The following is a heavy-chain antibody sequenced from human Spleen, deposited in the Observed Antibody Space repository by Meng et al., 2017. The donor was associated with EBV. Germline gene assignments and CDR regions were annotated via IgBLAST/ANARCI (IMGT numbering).Heavy chain of an antibody. CDR2: MNPNSGNT. CDR3: STYGGTDFDY. V-gene: IGHV1-8*01. Sequence: QVQLVPSGAEVKKPRASVKVSCKASGYTFNNYAINWVRQATGQGLEWMGWMNPNSGNTRSAQKFQGRVTITRNTSISTAYMELSSLKSEDTAVYYCSTYGGTDFDYWGLGTLVTVSS. J-gene: IGHJ4*02. CDR1: GYTFNNYA. D-gene: IGHD4-23*01.